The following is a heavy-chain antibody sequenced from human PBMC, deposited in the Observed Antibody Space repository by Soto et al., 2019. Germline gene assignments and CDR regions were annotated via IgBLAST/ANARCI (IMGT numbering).Heavy chain of an antibody. J-gene: IGHJ4*02. Sequence: PGGSLRLSCTASGFTFRENYMAWIREFPGKGLEWVSYISNSARYADYADSVKGRFITSRDNAKKSLYLEMNSLRAGDTAVYYCARAVVGAPVFDLWGQGTPVTVSS. V-gene: IGHV3-11*06. D-gene: IGHD1-26*01. CDR2: ISNSARYA. CDR3: ARAVVGAPVFDL. CDR1: GFTFRENY.